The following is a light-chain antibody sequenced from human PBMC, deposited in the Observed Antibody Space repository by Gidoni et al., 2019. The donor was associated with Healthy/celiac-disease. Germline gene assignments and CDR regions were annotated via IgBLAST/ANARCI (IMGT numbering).Light chain of an antibody. CDR1: QGISSY. J-gene: IGKJ3*01. CDR3: QQLNSYPLT. V-gene: IGKV1-9*01. Sequence: DIQLNKSPSFLSASVGDRVTITCRASQGISSYLAWYQQKPGKAPKLLIYAASTLQSGVPSRFSGSGSGTEFTLTISSLQPEDFATYYCQQLNSYPLTFGPGTKVDIK. CDR2: AAS.